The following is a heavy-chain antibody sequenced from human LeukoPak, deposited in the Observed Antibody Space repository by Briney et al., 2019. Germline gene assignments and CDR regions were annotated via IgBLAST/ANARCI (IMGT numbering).Heavy chain of an antibody. J-gene: IGHJ6*02. CDR1: GGSFSGYY. Sequence: SETLSLTCAGYGGSFSGYYWSWIRQPPGKGLEWIGEINHSGSTNYNPSLKSRVTISVDTSKNQFSLKLSSVTAAGTAVYYCARGRNYYYYYYYGMDVWGQGTTVTVSS. CDR2: INHSGST. V-gene: IGHV4-34*01. CDR3: ARGRNYYYYYYYGMDV. D-gene: IGHD1-1*01.